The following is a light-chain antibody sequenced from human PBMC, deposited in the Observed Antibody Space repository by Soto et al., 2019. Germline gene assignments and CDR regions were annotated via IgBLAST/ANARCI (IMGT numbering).Light chain of an antibody. CDR2: DVS. V-gene: IGKV1-5*01. CDR3: QHYDRYWA. J-gene: IGKJ1*01. CDR1: QTISRW. Sequence: DIQMTQSPSTLSASVGDRVTITCRASQTISRWLAWYQQKPGKAPKLLIYDVSNLKSRVPSRFSGSGSGTEFTLTISGLHLDDFATYYCQHYDRYWAFGQGTKVEIK.